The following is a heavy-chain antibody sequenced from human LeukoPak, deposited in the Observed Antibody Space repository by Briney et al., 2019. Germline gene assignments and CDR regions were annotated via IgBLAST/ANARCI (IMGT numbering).Heavy chain of an antibody. CDR3: ASEGIPAAIDTSKYFQH. D-gene: IGHD2-2*02. CDR2: IIPIFGTA. V-gene: IGHV1-69*01. J-gene: IGHJ1*01. Sequence: GSSVKVSCKASGGTFSSYAISWVRQAPGQGLEWMGGIIPIFGTANYAQKFQGRVTITADESTSTAYMELSSLRSEDTAVYYCASEGIPAAIDTSKYFQHWGQGTLVTVSS. CDR1: GGTFSSYA.